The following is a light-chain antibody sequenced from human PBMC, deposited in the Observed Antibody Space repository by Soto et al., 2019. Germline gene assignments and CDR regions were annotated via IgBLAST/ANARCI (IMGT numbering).Light chain of an antibody. CDR2: AAS. CDR1: QGIRDD. Sequence: AIQMTQSPSSLSASVGDRVTITCRASQGIRDDLNWYQQKPGKAPKLLIYAASSLQSGVPSRFSGSGSGTDFTLTISSLQPEDFSAYYCLQYYTYPYTFGQGTKWIS. CDR3: LQYYTYPYT. J-gene: IGKJ2*01. V-gene: IGKV1-6*01.